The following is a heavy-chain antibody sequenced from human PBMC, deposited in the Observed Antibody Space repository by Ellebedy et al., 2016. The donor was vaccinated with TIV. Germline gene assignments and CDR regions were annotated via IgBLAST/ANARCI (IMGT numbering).Heavy chain of an antibody. CDR2: IRGAGGST. V-gene: IGHV3-23*01. Sequence: GESLKISCAASGFTFSNYSMNWVRQAPGKGLEWVSTIRGAGGSTTYAESVKGRFTISTDTSKKVLNLQMRSLSVEDTAGYYCAKEGRRKIVMVIETWGQGTPVTVSS. D-gene: IGHD2-21*01. CDR3: AKEGRRKIVMVIET. CDR1: GFTFSNYS. J-gene: IGHJ4*02.